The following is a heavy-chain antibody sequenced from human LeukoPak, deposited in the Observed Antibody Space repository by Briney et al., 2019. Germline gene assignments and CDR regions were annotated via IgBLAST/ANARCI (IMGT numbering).Heavy chain of an antibody. CDR1: GGSITNFY. CDR3: AASRWYFDV. Sequence: SEALSLTCTLSGGSITNFYWCWVRQPPGKRLEWLGFIYYTGSTTYNPSLESRVTISVDTSKNQFSLRLRSVTAADTAVYYCAASRWYFDVWGRGVVVAVSS. CDR2: IYYTGST. V-gene: IGHV4-59*08. J-gene: IGHJ2*01.